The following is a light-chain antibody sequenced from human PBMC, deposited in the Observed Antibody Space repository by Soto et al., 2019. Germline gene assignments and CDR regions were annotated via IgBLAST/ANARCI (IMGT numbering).Light chain of an antibody. Sequence: EIVVTQSPGTLSLSPGERATLSCRASQSVSSSYLAWYQQKPGQAPRLLMYGASSRATGIPERFSGSGSGTDFTLTISRLEPEDFAVYYCQQYGSSSITFGQGTRLEIK. CDR3: QQYGSSSIT. CDR1: QSVSSSY. CDR2: GAS. V-gene: IGKV3-20*01. J-gene: IGKJ5*01.